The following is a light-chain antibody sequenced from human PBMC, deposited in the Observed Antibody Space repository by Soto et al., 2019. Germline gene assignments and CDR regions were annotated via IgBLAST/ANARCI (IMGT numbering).Light chain of an antibody. Sequence: QSVLTQPASVSGSPGQSITISCTGTSSDVGSYNLVSWYQQYPGKAPKLIIYEVTRRPSGISNRFSGSKSGSTASLTISGLPAVDEADYYYCSYVVGSPPYVIFGGGTKLTVL. J-gene: IGLJ2*01. CDR1: SSDVGSYNL. CDR2: EVT. CDR3: CSYVVGSPPYVI. V-gene: IGLV2-23*02.